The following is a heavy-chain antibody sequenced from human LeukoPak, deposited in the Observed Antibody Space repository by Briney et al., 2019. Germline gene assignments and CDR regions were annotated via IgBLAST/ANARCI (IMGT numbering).Heavy chain of an antibody. CDR2: IDYSGNT. V-gene: IGHV4-59*01. D-gene: IGHD3-22*01. CDR3: ARVLYYYHISGYLRHAFDI. J-gene: IGHJ3*02. CDR1: GVSISSYY. Sequence: PSETLSLTCSVSGVSISSYYWSWIRQPPGKGLEWIGYIDYSGNTNYNPSLKSRVTISVDTSKNQFSLKLSSVTAADTAVYYCARVLYYYHISGYLRHAFDIWGQGTMVTVSS.